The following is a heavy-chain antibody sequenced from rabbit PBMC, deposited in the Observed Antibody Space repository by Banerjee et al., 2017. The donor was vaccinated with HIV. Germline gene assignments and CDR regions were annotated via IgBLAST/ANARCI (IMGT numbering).Heavy chain of an antibody. CDR1: GFDISSYS. CDR2: IYGGKGSA. D-gene: IGHD6-1*01. J-gene: IGHJ4*01. V-gene: IGHV1S7*01. CDR3: ARPGIAGYGYAIYFNL. Sequence: QSLEESGGDLVKPGASLTLTCTASGFDISSYSIGWVRQAPGKGLEWIGIIYGGKGSADYASWVNGRFTISSDNAQNTVDLQMNSLTAADTATYFCARPGIAGYGYAIYFNLWGQDTLVT.